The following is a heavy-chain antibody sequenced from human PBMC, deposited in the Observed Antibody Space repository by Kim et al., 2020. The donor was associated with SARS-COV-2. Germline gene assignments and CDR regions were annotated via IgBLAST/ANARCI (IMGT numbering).Heavy chain of an antibody. D-gene: IGHD4-17*01. CDR2: MNPNSGNT. CDR1: GYTFTSYD. CDR3: ARLWDDGDKTPWGYYYGMDV. J-gene: IGHJ6*02. Sequence: ASVKVSCKASGYTFTSYDIYWVRQATGQGLEWMGWMNPNSGNTGYAQKFQGRVTMTRNTSISTAYMELSSLRSEDTAVYYCARLWDDGDKTPWGYYYGMDVWGQGTTVTVSS. V-gene: IGHV1-8*01.